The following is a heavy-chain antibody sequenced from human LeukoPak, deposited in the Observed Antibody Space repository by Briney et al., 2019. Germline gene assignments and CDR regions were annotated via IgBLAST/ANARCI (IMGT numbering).Heavy chain of an antibody. CDR3: ARERGCSSTRCSVIFDY. CDR2: INPHSGGT. CDR1: GYTFTDYY. D-gene: IGHD2-2*01. Sequence: GASVKVSCKASGYTFTDYYMHWVRQAPGQGLEWMGWINPHSGGTDHAQKFQGRVTMTRDTSISTAYMELSRLRSDDTAVYYCARERGCSSTRCSVIFDYWGQGTLVSVSS. V-gene: IGHV1-2*02. J-gene: IGHJ4*02.